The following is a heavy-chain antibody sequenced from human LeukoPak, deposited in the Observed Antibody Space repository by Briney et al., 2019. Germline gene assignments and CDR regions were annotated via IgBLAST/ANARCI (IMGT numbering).Heavy chain of an antibody. CDR2: ISSSGSTI. CDR3: ARDRDEWEIGTHFDY. CDR1: GFTFSDYY. J-gene: IGHJ4*02. V-gene: IGHV3-11*01. D-gene: IGHD1-26*01. Sequence: GGSLRLSCAASGFTFSDYYMSWIRQAPGKGLEWVSYISSSGSTIYYADSVKGRFTISRGNAKNSLYLQMNSLRAEDTAVYYCARDRDEWEIGTHFDYWGQGTLVTVSS.